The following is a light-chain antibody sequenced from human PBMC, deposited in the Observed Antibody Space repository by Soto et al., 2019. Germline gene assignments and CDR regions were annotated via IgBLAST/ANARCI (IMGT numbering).Light chain of an antibody. Sequence: QSALTQPPSASGSPGQSVTISCTGTSSDVGGYNYVSWYQQHPGKAPKLLIYEVSKRPSGVPDRFSGSKSGKTAPLTVSGLQADDEADYYCGSYGGSTKLLFGGGTKLTVL. CDR2: EVS. CDR1: SSDVGGYNY. V-gene: IGLV2-8*01. J-gene: IGLJ2*01. CDR3: GSYGGSTKLL.